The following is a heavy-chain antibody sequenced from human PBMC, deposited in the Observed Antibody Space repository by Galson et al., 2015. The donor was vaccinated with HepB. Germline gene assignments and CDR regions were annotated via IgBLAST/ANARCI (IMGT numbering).Heavy chain of an antibody. J-gene: IGHJ6*02. CDR3: ARDGPYSSSWYPPSYYYYGMDV. CDR1: GYTFTSYY. Sequence: SVKVSCKASGYTFTSYYMHWVRQAPGQGLEWMGIINPSGGSTSYAQKFQGRVTMTRDTSTSTVYMELSSLRSDDTAVYYCARDGPYSSSWYPPSYYYYGMDVWGQGTTVTVSS. V-gene: IGHV1-46*01. CDR2: INPSGGST. D-gene: IGHD6-13*01.